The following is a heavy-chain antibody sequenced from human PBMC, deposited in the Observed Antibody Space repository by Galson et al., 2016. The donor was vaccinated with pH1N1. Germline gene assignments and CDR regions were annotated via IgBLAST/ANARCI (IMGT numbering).Heavy chain of an antibody. V-gene: IGHV2-70*04. CDR3: AHQPSGEGFAP. J-gene: IGHJ5*01. D-gene: IGHD3-16*01. CDR1: GISDMR. CDR2: IDLDDEK. Sequence: PALVKPTQTLTLTCTFSGISDMRVSWFRQPPGKALEWLARIDLDDEKFYSPSLKTRLTIAKDTARTQVVLIMTNMAPVDTAPYYCAHQPSGEGFAPWGQGILVTVSS.